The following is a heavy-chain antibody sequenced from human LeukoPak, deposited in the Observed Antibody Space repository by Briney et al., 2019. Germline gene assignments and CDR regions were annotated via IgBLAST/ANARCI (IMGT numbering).Heavy chain of an antibody. CDR1: GYIFTGYY. D-gene: IGHD3-3*01. CDR3: ARDWSTGSLGLDY. V-gene: IGHV1-2*06. Sequence: ASVTVPCKASGYIFTGYYLHWVRQAPGQGLEWMGRISPNSGDTNYAQKFQGRVTMTRDTSITTAYMDLSRLSSDDTAVYYCARDWSTGSLGLDYWGQGTLATVPS. J-gene: IGHJ4*02. CDR2: ISPNSGDT.